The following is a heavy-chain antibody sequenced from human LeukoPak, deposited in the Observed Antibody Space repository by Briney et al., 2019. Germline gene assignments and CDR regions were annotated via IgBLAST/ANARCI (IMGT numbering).Heavy chain of an antibody. J-gene: IGHJ6*02. CDR2: INHSGST. CDR1: GGSFSGYY. CDR3: ARDADTAMVMGYYYYGMDV. D-gene: IGHD5-18*01. V-gene: IGHV4-34*01. Sequence: SETLSLTCAVYGGSFSGYYWSWIRQPPGKGLEWIGEINHSGSTNYNPSLKSRVTISVDTSKNQFSLKLSSVTAADTAVYYCARDADTAMVMGYYYYGMDVWGQGTTVTVSS.